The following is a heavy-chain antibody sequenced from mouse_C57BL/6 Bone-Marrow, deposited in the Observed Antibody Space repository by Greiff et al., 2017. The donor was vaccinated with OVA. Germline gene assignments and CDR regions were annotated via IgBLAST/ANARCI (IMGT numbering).Heavy chain of an antibody. J-gene: IGHJ3*01. D-gene: IGHD1-1*01. CDR3: ARSNYYGSSLDWFAY. CDR2: IDPSDSYT. CDR1: GYTFTSYW. V-gene: IGHV1-69*01. Sequence: QVQLQQPGAELVMPGASVKLSCKASGYTFTSYWMHWVKQRPGQGLEWIGEIDPSDSYTNYNQKFKGKSTLTVDKSSSTAYMQLSSLTSEDSAVYYCARSNYYGSSLDWFAYWGQGTLVTVSA.